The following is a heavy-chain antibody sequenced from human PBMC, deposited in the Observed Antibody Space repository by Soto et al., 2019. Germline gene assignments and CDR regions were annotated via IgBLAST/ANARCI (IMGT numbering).Heavy chain of an antibody. CDR3: AREEDTAMVTI. CDR1: GGSISISGSY. CDR2: IYYTGST. D-gene: IGHD5-18*01. V-gene: IGHV4-39*07. J-gene: IGHJ4*02. Sequence: SETLSLTCAVSGGSISISGSYWGWIRQPPGKGPEWIASIYYTGSTFYNPSLKSRVTTSVDTSKNQFSLKLGSVTAADTAVYYCAREEDTAMVTIWGQGTLVTVSS.